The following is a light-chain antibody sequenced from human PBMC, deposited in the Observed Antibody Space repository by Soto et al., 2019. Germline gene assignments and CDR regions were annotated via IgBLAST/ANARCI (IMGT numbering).Light chain of an antibody. CDR2: DAF. CDR3: QQYRSDSYT. CDR1: ESISHW. V-gene: IGKV1-5*01. Sequence: DIPMTQSPGTLSASVGDTVTFTCRASESISHWLAWYQVKPGKPPKLLIYDAFILERGVPSRFSGRGFRTDFTLTISSLEPDDFATYYCQQYRSDSYTFGPGTKLEI. J-gene: IGKJ2*01.